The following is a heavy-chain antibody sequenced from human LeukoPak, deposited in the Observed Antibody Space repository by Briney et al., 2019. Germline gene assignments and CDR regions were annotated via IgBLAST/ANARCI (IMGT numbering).Heavy chain of an antibody. CDR2: IYYIGTT. CDR3: AREVERPYQGSYGSGSYRRKVLKYFDY. V-gene: IGHV4-61*08. D-gene: IGHD3-10*01. Sequence: SETLSLTCTVSGGSVNSGAYYWSWIRQPPGKGLEWIGYIYYIGTTNYNPSLKSRVTISVDTSKNQFSLKLSSVTAADTAVYYCAREVERPYQGSYGSGSYRRKVLKYFDYWGQGTLVTVSS. J-gene: IGHJ4*02. CDR1: GGSVNSGAYY.